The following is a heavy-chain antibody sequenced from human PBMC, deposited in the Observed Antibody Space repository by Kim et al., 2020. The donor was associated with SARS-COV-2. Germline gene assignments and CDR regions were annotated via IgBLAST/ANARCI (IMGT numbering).Heavy chain of an antibody. J-gene: IGHJ5*02. CDR3: ARDKGSSSVRFDP. V-gene: IGHV4-34*01. Sequence: YNPSLESRATISVNTSKTQFALKLSSVTAADTAVYYCARDKGSSSVRFDPWGQGTLVTVSS. D-gene: IGHD6-6*01.